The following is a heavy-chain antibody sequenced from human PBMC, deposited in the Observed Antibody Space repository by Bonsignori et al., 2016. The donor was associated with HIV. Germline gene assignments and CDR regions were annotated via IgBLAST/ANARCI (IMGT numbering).Heavy chain of an antibody. J-gene: IGHJ3*02. CDR3: ARDRAITIFGVVISDAFDI. CDR1: GFTFSSYE. CDR2: ISSSGSTI. V-gene: IGHV3-48*03. D-gene: IGHD3-3*01. Sequence: GGSLRLSCAASGFTFSSYEMNWVRQAPGKGLEWVSYISSSGSTIYYADSVKGRFTISRDNAKNSLYLQMNSLRAEDTAVYYCARDRAITIFGVVISDAFDIWGQGTMVTVSS.